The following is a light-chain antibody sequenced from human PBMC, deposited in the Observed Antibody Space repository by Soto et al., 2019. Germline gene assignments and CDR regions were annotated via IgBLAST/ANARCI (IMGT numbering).Light chain of an antibody. Sequence: DIQMTQSPSSLSTSVGDRVTITCQASQDITNYLNWYQQKPGKAPKLLIYDASNLETGVPSRFSGSGSGTDFTFTISSLQPEDIATYYCQQYDNIPRTFGPGTKVEIQ. CDR3: QQYDNIPRT. CDR2: DAS. V-gene: IGKV1-33*01. CDR1: QDITNY. J-gene: IGKJ1*01.